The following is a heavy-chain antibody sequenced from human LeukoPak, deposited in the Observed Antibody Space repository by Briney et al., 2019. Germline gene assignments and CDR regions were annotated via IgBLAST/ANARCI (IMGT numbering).Heavy chain of an antibody. CDR3: ARTIAGGSYRYPYWFDP. D-gene: IGHD3-16*02. V-gene: IGHV4-34*01. J-gene: IGHJ5*02. CDR1: GGSFSGYY. Sequence: PSETLSLTCAVYGGSFSGYYWSWIRQPPGKGLEWIGEINHSGSTYYNPSLKSRLTISVDTSKNQFSLKLSSVTAADTAVYYCARTIAGGSYRYPYWFDPWGQGTLVTVSS. CDR2: INHSGST.